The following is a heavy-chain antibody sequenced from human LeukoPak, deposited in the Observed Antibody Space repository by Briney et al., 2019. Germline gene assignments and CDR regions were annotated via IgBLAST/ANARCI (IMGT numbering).Heavy chain of an antibody. D-gene: IGHD1-14*01. Sequence: TSETLSLTCGVHGGSVSGYKGSWLRQPPGKGLERVSAISGSGGNTYYADSVKGRFTISRDNSKNTLYLQMNSLRAEDTALYYCAKPAKTDYADYWGQGTLVTVSS. J-gene: IGHJ4*02. CDR1: GGSVSGYK. CDR2: ISGSGGNT. CDR3: AKPAKTDYADY. V-gene: IGHV3-23*01.